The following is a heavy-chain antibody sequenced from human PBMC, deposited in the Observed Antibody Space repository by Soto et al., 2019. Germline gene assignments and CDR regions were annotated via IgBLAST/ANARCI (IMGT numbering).Heavy chain of an antibody. CDR3: ARGRGYNYAYASDY. CDR1: GYTFTSYD. V-gene: IGHV1-8*01. CDR2: MNPNSGKT. J-gene: IGHJ4*02. D-gene: IGHD5-18*01. Sequence: QVQLVQSGAEVKKPGASVKVSCKASGYTFTSYDIHWVRQATGQRLEWMGWMNPNSGKTAHAEKFQGRVTMISNTSISTVYMDLSGLTSDDTASYYCARGRGYNYAYASDYWGQGALVTVSS.